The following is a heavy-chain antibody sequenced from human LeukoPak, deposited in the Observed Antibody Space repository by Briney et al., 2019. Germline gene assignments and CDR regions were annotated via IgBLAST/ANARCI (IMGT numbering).Heavy chain of an antibody. V-gene: IGHV4-31*11. CDR3: ARELLFDDYYDTGFDY. Sequence: SETLSLTCAVYGGSFSGYYWSWIRQHPGKGLEWIGYIYYSGSTYYNPSLKSRVTISVDTSKNQFSLKLSSVTAADTAVYYCARELLFDDYYDTGFDYWGQGTLVTVSS. CDR1: GGSFSGYY. D-gene: IGHD3-22*01. CDR2: IYYSGST. J-gene: IGHJ4*02.